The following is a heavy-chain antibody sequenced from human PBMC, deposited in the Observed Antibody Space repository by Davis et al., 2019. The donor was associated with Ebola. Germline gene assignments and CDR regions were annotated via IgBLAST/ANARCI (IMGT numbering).Heavy chain of an antibody. D-gene: IGHD6-19*01. Sequence: SETLSLTCTVSGGSITGSDYFWGWIRQPPERELEWIGSTYYSWTTFYNPSLKSRLTMSVDTSKNEFSLKMSSVTAADTAVYYCARPHTSGWGDPFDVWGQGTMVIVSS. CDR1: GGSITGSDYF. V-gene: IGHV4-39*01. CDR3: ARPHTSGWGDPFDV. CDR2: TYYSWTT. J-gene: IGHJ3*01.